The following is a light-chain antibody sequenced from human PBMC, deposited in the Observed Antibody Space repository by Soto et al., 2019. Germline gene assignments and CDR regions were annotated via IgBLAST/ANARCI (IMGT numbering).Light chain of an antibody. CDR2: EVS. J-gene: IGLJ1*01. CDR1: SSDVGGYNY. Sequence: QLVLTQPASVSGSPGQSITISCTGTSSDVGGYNYVSWYQRHPGKAPKVMIYEVSNRPSGVSNRFSGSKSGNTASLTISGLQAEDEDDYYCSSYTSGSTPLVFGTGTKLTVL. V-gene: IGLV2-14*01. CDR3: SSYTSGSTPLV.